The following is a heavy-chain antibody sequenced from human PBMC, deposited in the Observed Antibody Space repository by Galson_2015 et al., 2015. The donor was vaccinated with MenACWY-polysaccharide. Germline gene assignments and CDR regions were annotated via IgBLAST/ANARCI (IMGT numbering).Heavy chain of an antibody. CDR2: IDNSGFTT. J-gene: IGHJ4*02. CDR1: GFTFSSYA. Sequence: SLRLPCAASGFTFSSYAMAWVRQAPGKGLEWVSSIDNSGFTTYYAGSVKGRFTMSRDNPKNTLFLQMNSLRAEDTALYYCARITSGGCDYWGQGSLVTVSS. CDR3: ARITSGGCDY. V-gene: IGHV3-23*01. D-gene: IGHD1-14*01.